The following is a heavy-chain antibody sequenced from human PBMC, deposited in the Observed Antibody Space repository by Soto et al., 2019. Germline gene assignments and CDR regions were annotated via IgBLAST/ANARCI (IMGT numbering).Heavy chain of an antibody. J-gene: IGHJ4*02. CDR3: ARHVVVAANSEFFDY. V-gene: IGHV5-51*01. Sequence: PGESLKISCKGSGYSFTSYWIGWVRQMPGKGLEWMGIIYPGDSDTRYSPSFQGQVTISADKSISTAYLQWSSLKASDTAMYYCARHVVVAANSEFFDYWGQGTLVTVSS. D-gene: IGHD2-15*01. CDR1: GYSFTSYW. CDR2: IYPGDSDT.